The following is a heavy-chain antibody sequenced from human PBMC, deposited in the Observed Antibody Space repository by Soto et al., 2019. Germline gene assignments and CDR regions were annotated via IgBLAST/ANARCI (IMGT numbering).Heavy chain of an antibody. Sequence: AGSLRLSCAASGFTFSGHYMECGRRAPGKVLEWVGRIRKKVNRYTTEYAASVKGRFTVSRDDSKSSPYLQMNSLENEDKEIYSCAQPTGDFCFDFWGQGTLVTVSS. CDR2: IRKKVNRYTT. D-gene: IGHD7-27*01. V-gene: IGHV3-72*01. CDR3: AQPTGDFCFDF. J-gene: IGHJ4*02. CDR1: GFTFSGHY.